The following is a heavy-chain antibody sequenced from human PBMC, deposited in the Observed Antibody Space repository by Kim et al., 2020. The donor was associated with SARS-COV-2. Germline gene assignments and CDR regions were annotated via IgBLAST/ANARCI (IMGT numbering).Heavy chain of an antibody. D-gene: IGHD3-10*01. CDR3: PRGSGRPGSDY. V-gene: IGHV4-59*13. Sequence: SETLSLTCTVSGDSISGDYWSWIRQPPGKGLEWIGYMSYSGSTDYNPSLKSRVTTSVDTSKNQFSLNLRSLTTADTYVYYCPRGSGRPGSDYWGQGTLLT. CDR1: GDSISGDY. CDR2: MSYSGST. J-gene: IGHJ4*02.